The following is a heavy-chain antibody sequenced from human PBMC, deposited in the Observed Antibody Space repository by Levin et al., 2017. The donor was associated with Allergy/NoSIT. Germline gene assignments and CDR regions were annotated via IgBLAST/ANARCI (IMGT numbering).Heavy chain of an antibody. CDR1: GFSFNSNA. D-gene: IGHD1-1*01. J-gene: IGHJ4*02. CDR2: ISPPGDAV. CDR3: ARKFYNKLDI. Sequence: QAGGSLRLSCTASGFSFNSNAMNWVRQAPGKGLEWISYISPPGDAVAYADSVKGRFTISRDKARGSLSLQMSNLRGEDTAVYYCARKFYNKLDIWGQGTLVTVSS. V-gene: IGHV3-48*01.